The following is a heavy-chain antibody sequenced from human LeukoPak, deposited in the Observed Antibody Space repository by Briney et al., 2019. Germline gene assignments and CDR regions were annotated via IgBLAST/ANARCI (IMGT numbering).Heavy chain of an antibody. J-gene: IGHJ4*02. CDR2: ISGSGGST. Sequence: GGSLRLSCAASGFTFSSYAMSWVRQAPGKGLEWVSAISGSGGSTYYADSVKGRFTISRDNSKNTLYLQMNSLRAEDTAVYYCARREWGRITHLDYWGQGTLVTVSS. CDR3: ARREWGRITHLDY. V-gene: IGHV3-23*01. D-gene: IGHD3-16*01. CDR1: GFTFSSYA.